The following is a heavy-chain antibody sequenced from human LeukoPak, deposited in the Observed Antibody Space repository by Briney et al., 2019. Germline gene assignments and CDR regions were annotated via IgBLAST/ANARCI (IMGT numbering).Heavy chain of an antibody. CDR1: GYTFTSYD. CDR3: ARGTVTTAHGAYWYFDL. D-gene: IGHD4-17*01. V-gene: IGHV1-8*01. Sequence: ASVKVSCKASGYTFTSYDINWVRQATGQGLEWMGWMNPNSGNTGYAQKFQGRVTMTRNTSISTAYMELSSLRSEDTAVYYCARGTVTTAHGAYWYFDLWGRGTLVTVSS. J-gene: IGHJ2*01. CDR2: MNPNSGNT.